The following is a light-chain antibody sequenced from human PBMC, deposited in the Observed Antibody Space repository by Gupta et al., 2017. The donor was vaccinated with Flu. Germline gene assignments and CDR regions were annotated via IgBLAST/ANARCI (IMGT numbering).Light chain of an antibody. CDR2: AAS. CDR1: QSIYRW. V-gene: IGKV1D-12*01. CDR3: QQCHSYPLT. Sequence: PTSVSASVGDRVTITWQASQSIYRWLVWYQQRERKVPKLMIGAASRIDGEVPSRFSGSSSGTEFTLTINRLQPADVATYYCQQCHSYPLTFGQGTRLEIK. J-gene: IGKJ5*01.